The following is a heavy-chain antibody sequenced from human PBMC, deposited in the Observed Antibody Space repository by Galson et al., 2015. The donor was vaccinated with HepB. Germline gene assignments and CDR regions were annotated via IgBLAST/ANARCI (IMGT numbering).Heavy chain of an antibody. CDR3: AKDLGSRYYYDSSGYHGEFDY. V-gene: IGHV3-23*01. J-gene: IGHJ4*02. D-gene: IGHD3-22*01. CDR2: ISGSGGST. CDR1: GFTFSSYA. Sequence: SLRLSCAASGFTFSSYAMSWVRQAPGKGLEWVSAISGSGGSTYYADSVKGRFTISRDNSKNTLYLQMNSLRAEDTAVYYCAKDLGSRYYYDSSGYHGEFDYWGQGTLVTVSS.